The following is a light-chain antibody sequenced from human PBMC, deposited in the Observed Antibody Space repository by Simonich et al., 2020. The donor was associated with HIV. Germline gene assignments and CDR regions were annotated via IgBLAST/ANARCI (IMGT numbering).Light chain of an antibody. V-gene: IGKV4-1*01. CDR3: QQYYGTPLT. Sequence: DIVMTQSPDSLAVSLGERATINCKSSQSILYSSNNKNSLAWYQQKPRQPPKLLISWASALESGVPDRFSGSGSGTDFTLTISSLQVEDVAVYYCQQYYGTPLTFGGGTRVEIK. CDR2: WAS. CDR1: QSILYSSNNKNS. J-gene: IGKJ4*01.